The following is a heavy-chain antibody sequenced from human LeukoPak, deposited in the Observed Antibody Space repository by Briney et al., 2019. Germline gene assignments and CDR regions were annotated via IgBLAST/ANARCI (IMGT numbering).Heavy chain of an antibody. D-gene: IGHD1-1*01. V-gene: IGHV3-11*01. Sequence: GGSLRFSCAASGFTFSDYYMSWIRQAPGKGLEWVSYISSSGSTIYYADSVKGRFTISRDNAKNSLYLQMNSLRAEDTAVYYCARAPTTKTGTKDYYYYGMDVWGQGTTVTVSS. CDR3: ARAPTTKTGTKDYYYYGMDV. CDR1: GFTFSDYY. CDR2: ISSSGSTI. J-gene: IGHJ6*02.